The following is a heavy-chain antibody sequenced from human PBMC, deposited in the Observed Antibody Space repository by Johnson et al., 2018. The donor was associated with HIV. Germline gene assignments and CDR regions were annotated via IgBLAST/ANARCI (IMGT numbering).Heavy chain of an antibody. CDR1: GFTFSSYA. J-gene: IGHJ3*02. CDR3: ARGGQWLVLGAFDI. D-gene: IGHD6-19*01. CDR2: ISSNGGST. Sequence: EQLVESGGGLVQPGGSLRLSCAASGFTFSSYAMHWVRQAPGKGLEYVSAISSNGGSTYYANSVKGRFTISRDNSKNTLYLQMGSLRAEDMAVYYCARGGQWLVLGAFDIWGQGTMVTVSS. V-gene: IGHV3-64*01.